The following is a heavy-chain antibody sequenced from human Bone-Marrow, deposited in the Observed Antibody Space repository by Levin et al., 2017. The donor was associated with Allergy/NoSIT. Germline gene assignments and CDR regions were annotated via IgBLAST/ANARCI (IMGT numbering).Heavy chain of an antibody. CDR2: ISKTGINT. CDR1: GFTFSTYA. CDR3: AKDALITMAGGVYKYHGMDV. V-gene: IGHV3-23*01. D-gene: IGHD6-19*01. Sequence: GESLKISCAASGFTFSTYAMSWVRQAPGKGLEWVSSISKTGINTHYADPVKGRFIISRDNSKNTLYLQMNSLRAEDTAIYFCAKDALITMAGGVYKYHGMDVWGQGTTVTVSS. J-gene: IGHJ6*02.